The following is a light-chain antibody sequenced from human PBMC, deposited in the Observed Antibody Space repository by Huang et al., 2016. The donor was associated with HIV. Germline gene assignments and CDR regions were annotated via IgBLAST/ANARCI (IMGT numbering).Light chain of an antibody. J-gene: IGKJ1*01. CDR3: LQYNNYPWT. CDR2: AAS. Sequence: AIQMTQSPFSLSASVGDRVTINCRASQGIRNDLAWYQHKPGKAHKLVIYAASTLQNGFPSRFSGSGSGTDFTLTISSLQPEDFATYYCLQYNNYPWTFGQGTKVEIK. CDR1: QGIRND. V-gene: IGKV1-6*01.